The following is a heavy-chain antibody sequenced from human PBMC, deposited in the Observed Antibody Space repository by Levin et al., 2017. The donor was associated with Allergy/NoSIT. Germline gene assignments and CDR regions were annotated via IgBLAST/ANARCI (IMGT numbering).Heavy chain of an antibody. V-gene: IGHV4-39*01. CDR3: ARNRASGWYGGDS. D-gene: IGHD6-19*01. J-gene: IGHJ4*02. CDR1: GGSISSRTYY. CDR2: IYYSGST. Sequence: ESLKISCPVSGGSISSRTYYWGWIRQPPGKGLEWIGCIYYSGSTYYNSSLKSRVTISVDTSNNQFSLKLTSVTAADTAVYYCARNRASGWYGGDSWGQGTLVTVSS.